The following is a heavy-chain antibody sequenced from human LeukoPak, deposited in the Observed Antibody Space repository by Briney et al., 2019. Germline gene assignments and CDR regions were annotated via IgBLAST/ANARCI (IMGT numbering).Heavy chain of an antibody. CDR2: INQDGSEK. CDR3: ARDSSWYYGSGKNYFDY. V-gene: IGHV3-7*01. Sequence: GGSLRLSCAPSGFTFSSYWMSWVRQAPGKGLEWVANINQDGSEKYYVDSVEGRFTISRDNAKNSLYVQMNSLRAEDTAVYYCARDSSWYYGSGKNYFDYWGQGTLVTVSS. D-gene: IGHD3-10*01. CDR1: GFTFSSYW. J-gene: IGHJ4*02.